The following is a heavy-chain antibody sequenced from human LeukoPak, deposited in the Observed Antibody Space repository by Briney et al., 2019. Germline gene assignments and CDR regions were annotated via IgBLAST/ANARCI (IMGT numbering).Heavy chain of an antibody. D-gene: IGHD5-18*01. CDR1: GGSISSYY. CDR2: VLYSGSS. J-gene: IGHJ3*02. CDR3: ARRVGHSYGVTGAGAFDI. Sequence: SETLSLTCTVSGGSISSYYWSWIRPPPGKGLEWIGYVLYSGSSYYNPSLKSRVTVSVDTSKNQFSLKVSSVTAADTAVYYCARRVGHSYGVTGAGAFDIWGQGTMVTVSS. V-gene: IGHV4-59*01.